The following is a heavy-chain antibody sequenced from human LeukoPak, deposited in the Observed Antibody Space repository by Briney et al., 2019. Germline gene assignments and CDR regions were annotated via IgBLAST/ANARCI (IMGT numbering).Heavy chain of an antibody. CDR2: IYYSGST. V-gene: IGHV4-59*01. CDR1: GGPISSYY. Sequence: SETLSLTCTVSGGPISSYYWRWVRQPPGKGLESVVDIYYSGSTNYNPSLKSGVAISVDTSKKQFSLKLNSVTAADTAVYYCARATETFSWFLQHWGQGTLVTVSS. CDR3: ARATETFSWFLQH. J-gene: IGHJ1*01. D-gene: IGHD6-13*01.